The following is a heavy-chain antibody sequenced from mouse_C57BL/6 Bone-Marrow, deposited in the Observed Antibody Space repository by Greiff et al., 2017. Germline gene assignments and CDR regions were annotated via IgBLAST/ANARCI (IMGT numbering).Heavy chain of an antibody. D-gene: IGHD2-2*01. Sequence: QVQLQQSGPELVRPGASVKISCKAPGYTFTSHWMQWVRQRPGQGLEWIGEIFPGSGSTYYNEKFKGKATLAVDTSSSTSYMQLSSLTSEDSAVYFCERRGPDYGNDVLAMDYWGQGTSVTVSS. V-gene: IGHV1-56*01. CDR1: GYTFTSHW. CDR2: IFPGSGST. CDR3: ERRGPDYGNDVLAMDY. J-gene: IGHJ4*01.